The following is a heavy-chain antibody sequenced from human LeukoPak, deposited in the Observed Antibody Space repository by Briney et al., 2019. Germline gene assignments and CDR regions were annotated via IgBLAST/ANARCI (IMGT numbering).Heavy chain of an antibody. CDR3: AKRGVVIRVILVGFHKEAYYFDS. CDR2: ISDSGGRT. CDR1: GITLSNYG. V-gene: IGHV3-23*01. D-gene: IGHD3-22*01. J-gene: IGHJ4*02. Sequence: GGSLRLSCAVSGITLSNYGMSWVRQAPGKGLEWVAGISDSGGRTNYADSVKGRFTISRDDPKNTIYLQMNSLRAEDTAVYFCAKRGVVIRVILVGFHKEAYYFDSWGQGALVTVSS.